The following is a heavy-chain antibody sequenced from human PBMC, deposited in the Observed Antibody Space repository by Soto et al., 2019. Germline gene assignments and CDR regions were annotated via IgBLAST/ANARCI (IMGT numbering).Heavy chain of an antibody. Sequence: QVQLVQSGAEVKKPGSSVKVSCKASGGTFSSYTISWVRQAPGQGLEWMGRIIPILGIANYAQKFQGRVTITADKSPSTAYMELSSLRSEDTAVYYCAREFDYDFWSGYHYYFDYWGQGTLVTVSS. J-gene: IGHJ4*02. CDR1: GGTFSSYT. CDR2: IIPILGIA. V-gene: IGHV1-69*08. CDR3: AREFDYDFWSGYHYYFDY. D-gene: IGHD3-3*01.